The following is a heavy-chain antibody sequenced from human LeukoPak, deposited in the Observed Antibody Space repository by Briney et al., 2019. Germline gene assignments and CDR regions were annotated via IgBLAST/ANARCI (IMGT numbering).Heavy chain of an antibody. V-gene: IGHV3-33*01. CDR3: ARDSDYDSSGYLVY. J-gene: IGHJ4*02. CDR1: GFTFSSYG. CDR2: IWYDGSNK. Sequence: PGGSLRLSCAASGFTFSSYGMGWVRQAPGKGVEWVAVIWYDGSNKYYADSVKGRFTISRDNSKNTLYLQMNSLRAEDTAVYYCARDSDYDSSGYLVYWGQGTLVTVSS. D-gene: IGHD3-22*01.